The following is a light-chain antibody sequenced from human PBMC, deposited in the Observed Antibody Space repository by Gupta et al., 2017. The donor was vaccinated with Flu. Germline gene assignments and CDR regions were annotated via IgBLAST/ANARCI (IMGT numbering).Light chain of an antibody. CDR3: QQRSSWIT. CDR1: QSVRTY. CDR2: DAS. Sequence: EIVLTQSPATLSLSPGERATLSCRASQSVRTYLAWYQQKRGQAPRLLIFDASTRATGIPARFSGSGSGTDFTLTISSLEPEDFAVYYCQQRSSWITFGQGTRLEIK. V-gene: IGKV3-11*01. J-gene: IGKJ5*01.